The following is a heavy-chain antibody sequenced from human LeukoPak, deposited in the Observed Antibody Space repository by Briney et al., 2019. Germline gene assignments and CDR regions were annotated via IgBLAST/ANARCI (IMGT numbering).Heavy chain of an antibody. J-gene: IGHJ4*02. CDR3: ARHAGVRIAGYFDY. Sequence: PSETLSLTCTVSGGSISSASNYWGWIRQPPGKGLEWIGTIYYSGSTYYNPPLKSRVTISIDTSKNQFSLKLSSVTAADTAVYYCARHAGVRIAGYFDYWGQGTLVTVSS. V-gene: IGHV4-39*01. CDR1: GGSISSASNY. CDR2: IYYSGST. D-gene: IGHD6-13*01.